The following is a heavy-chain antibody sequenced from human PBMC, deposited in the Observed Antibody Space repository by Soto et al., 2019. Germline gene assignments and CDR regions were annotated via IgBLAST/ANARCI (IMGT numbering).Heavy chain of an antibody. V-gene: IGHV1-46*03. CDR3: ARGIVVVPAAMEDWFDP. J-gene: IGHJ5*02. CDR2: INPSGGST. Sequence: GASVKVSCKASGYTFTSYYMHWVRQAPGQGLEWMGIINPSGGSTSYAQKFQGRVTMTRDTSTSTVYMELSSLRSEDTAVYYCARGIVVVPAAMEDWFDPWGQGTLVTVSS. CDR1: GYTFTSYY. D-gene: IGHD2-2*01.